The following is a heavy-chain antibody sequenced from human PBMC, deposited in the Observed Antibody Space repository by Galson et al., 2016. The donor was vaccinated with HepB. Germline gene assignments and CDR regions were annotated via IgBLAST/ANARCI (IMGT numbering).Heavy chain of an antibody. V-gene: IGHV2-5*02. Sequence: PALVKPTQTLTLTCTFSGFSLSTSGGGVAFIRQSPRKTLEWLALIYWDDTKHYSPSLASRLIITKDTSQNQVVLTMTNMDPVDTGTYYCAHSPSSGFGRIHFFDYWGQGVVVTVSS. D-gene: IGHD5-12*01. CDR1: GFSLSTSGGG. CDR3: AHSPSSGFGRIHFFDY. J-gene: IGHJ4*02. CDR2: IYWDDTK.